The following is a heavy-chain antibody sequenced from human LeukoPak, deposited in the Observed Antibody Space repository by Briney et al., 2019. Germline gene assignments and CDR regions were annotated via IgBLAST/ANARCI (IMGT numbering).Heavy chain of an antibody. V-gene: IGHV3-23*01. Sequence: PGGSLRLSCAASGITFSSYAMSWVRQAPGKGLEWASGISGSGARTYYADSVKGRFTISRDNSKNRMYLQMNSLRAEDTAVYHCAKGGFGFGELKFDYWGQGTLVTVSS. J-gene: IGHJ4*02. CDR2: ISGSGART. CDR3: AKGGFGFGELKFDY. D-gene: IGHD3-10*01. CDR1: GITFSSYA.